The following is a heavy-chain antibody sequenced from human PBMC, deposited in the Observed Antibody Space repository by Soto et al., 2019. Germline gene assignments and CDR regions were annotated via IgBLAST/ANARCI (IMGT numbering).Heavy chain of an antibody. D-gene: IGHD3-3*01. J-gene: IGHJ6*03. V-gene: IGHV3-7*01. Sequence: EVQLVESGGGWVQPGGSLRLPCAASGFTCRRSWMIWVRQAQGKGLAWVANRKKDGSAKYNVNSVKGRFSITRANAKNSLNLQMNRLRVEETAVYYCAIEIVGVLITPAPYCYCYIDVWVTGTTVTVS. CDR1: GFTCRRSW. CDR2: RKKDGSAK. CDR3: AIEIVGVLITPAPYCYCYIDV.